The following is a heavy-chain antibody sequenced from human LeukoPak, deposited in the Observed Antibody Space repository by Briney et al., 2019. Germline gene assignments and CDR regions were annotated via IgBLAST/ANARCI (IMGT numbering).Heavy chain of an antibody. CDR2: IYYSGST. J-gene: IGHJ4*02. CDR1: GGSISSGDYY. V-gene: IGHV4-30-4*01. CDR3: AREDSGYSGYLHGFDY. Sequence: SQTLSLTCTVSGGSISSGDYYWSWIRQPPGKGLEWIGYIYYSGSTYYNPSLKSRVTISVDTSKNQFSLKLSSVTAADTAVYYCAREDSGYSGYLHGFDYWGQGTLVTVSS. D-gene: IGHD5-12*01.